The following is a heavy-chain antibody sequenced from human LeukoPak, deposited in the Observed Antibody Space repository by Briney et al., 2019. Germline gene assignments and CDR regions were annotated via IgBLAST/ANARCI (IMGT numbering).Heavy chain of an antibody. Sequence: PGGSLRLSCAASGFTFSSYWMHWDRQGPGKGLVWVSRIKSDGSSTDYADSVKGRFTISRDNAKNTLYLQMNSLRAEDTAVYYCTRGRLVGAQGVFWFDPWGQGTLVTVSS. CDR3: TRGRLVGAQGVFWFDP. V-gene: IGHV3-74*01. CDR2: IKSDGSST. CDR1: GFTFSSYW. D-gene: IGHD1-26*01. J-gene: IGHJ5*02.